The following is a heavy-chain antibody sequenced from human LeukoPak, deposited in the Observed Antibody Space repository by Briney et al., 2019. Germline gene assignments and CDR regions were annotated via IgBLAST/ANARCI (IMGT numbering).Heavy chain of an antibody. CDR3: GRAGTAMVTWGAIDI. CDR1: GGSISSGGYS. V-gene: IGHV4-30-2*01. Sequence: PSETLSLTCAVSGGSISSGGYSWSWIRQPPGKGLEWIGYIYHSGSTYYNPSLKSRVTISVDTSKNQFSLKLSSVTAADTAVYYCGRAGTAMVTWGAIDIWGQGTMVTVSS. J-gene: IGHJ3*02. D-gene: IGHD5-18*01. CDR2: IYHSGST.